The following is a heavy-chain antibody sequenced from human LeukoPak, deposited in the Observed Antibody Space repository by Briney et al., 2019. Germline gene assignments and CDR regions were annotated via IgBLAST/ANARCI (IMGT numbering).Heavy chain of an antibody. D-gene: IGHD1-26*01. CDR1: GYTFTGYY. Sequence: ASVKVSCKASGYTFTGYYMHWVRQAPGQGLEWMGWINPNSGGTNYAQKFQGRVTMTRDTSISTAYMELSRLRSDDTAVYYCAKGHGSGSYPAYYFDYWGQGTLVTVSS. CDR3: AKGHGSGSYPAYYFDY. J-gene: IGHJ4*02. CDR2: INPNSGGT. V-gene: IGHV1-2*02.